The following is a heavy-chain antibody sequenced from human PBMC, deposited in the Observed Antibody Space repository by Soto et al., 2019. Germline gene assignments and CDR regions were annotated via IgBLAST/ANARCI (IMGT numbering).Heavy chain of an antibody. CDR2: LNHNGSST. CDR3: VRSTSGCFDY. D-gene: IGHD7-27*01. V-gene: IGHV3-74*01. Sequence: EVQLVESGGGFVRPGGTLTLSCAASGFTFSHYWMHWVRQVPGRGLVWVSRLNHNGSSTNYVASVKGRFTISRDNAKNTLYLQMSSLRAEDTAIYYCVRSTSGCFDYWGQGAVVTVSS. J-gene: IGHJ4*02. CDR1: GFTFSHYW.